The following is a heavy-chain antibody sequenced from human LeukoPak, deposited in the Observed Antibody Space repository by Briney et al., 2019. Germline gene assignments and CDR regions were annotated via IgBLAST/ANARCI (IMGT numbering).Heavy chain of an antibody. CDR2: IKQDGSEK. J-gene: IGHJ4*02. V-gene: IGHV3-7*01. D-gene: IGHD1-26*01. CDR3: ASSVVLGATDY. CDR1: GFTLSSYW. Sequence: PGGSLRLSCAASGFTLSSYWMSWVRQAPGKGLEWVANIKQDGSEKYYVDSVKGRFTISRDSAKNSLYLQMNSLRAEDTAVYYCASSVVLGATDYWGQGTLVTVSS.